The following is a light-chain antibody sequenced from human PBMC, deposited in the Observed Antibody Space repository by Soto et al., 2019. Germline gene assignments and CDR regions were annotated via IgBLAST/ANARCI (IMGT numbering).Light chain of an antibody. CDR2: GAS. Sequence: DIQMTQSPSSLSASVGDRVTITCRSSQYISTYLNWYQHKPGKAPKVLIFGASTLQGGVPSRFSGSGSGTEFTLTISSLQPEDFATYYCQQANSFPRTFGGGTKVEIK. V-gene: IGKV1-39*01. J-gene: IGKJ4*01. CDR3: QQANSFPRT. CDR1: QYISTY.